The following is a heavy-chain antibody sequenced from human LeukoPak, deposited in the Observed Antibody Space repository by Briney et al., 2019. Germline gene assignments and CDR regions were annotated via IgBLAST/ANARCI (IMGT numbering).Heavy chain of an antibody. CDR1: GGSFSGYY. CDR2: INHSGST. CDR3: ARWYSSGWAFDY. D-gene: IGHD6-19*01. J-gene: IGHJ4*02. V-gene: IGHV4-34*01. Sequence: SSEPLSLTCAVYGGSFSGYYWSWIRQPPGKGLEWIGEINHSGSTNYNPSLKSRVTISVDTSKNQFSLKLGSVTAADRAVYYCARWYSSGWAFDYWGQGTLVTVSS.